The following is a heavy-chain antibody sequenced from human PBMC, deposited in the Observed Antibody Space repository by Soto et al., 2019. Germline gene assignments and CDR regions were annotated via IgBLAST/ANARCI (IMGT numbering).Heavy chain of an antibody. CDR2: MNPNSGNT. V-gene: IGHV1-8*01. J-gene: IGHJ5*02. Sequence: GASVKVSCKASGYTFTSYDINWVRQATGQGLEWMGWMNPNSGNTGYAQKFQGRVTMTRNTSISTACMELSSLRSEDTAVYYCAREGPMITFGGVIVSWFDPWGQGTLVTVSS. CDR3: AREGPMITFGGVIVSWFDP. D-gene: IGHD3-16*02. CDR1: GYTFTSYD.